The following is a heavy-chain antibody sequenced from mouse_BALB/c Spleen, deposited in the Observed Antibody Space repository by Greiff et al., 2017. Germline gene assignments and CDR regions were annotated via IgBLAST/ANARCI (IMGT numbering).Heavy chain of an antibody. V-gene: IGHV5-6-4*01. CDR3: TRDGISYAMDY. Sequence: EVKLMESGGGLVKPGGSLKLSCAASGFTFSSYTMSWVRQTPEKRLEWVATISSGGSYTYYPDSVKGRFTISRDNAKNTLYLQMSSLKSEDTAMYYCTRDGISYAMDYWGQGTSVTVSS. D-gene: IGHD1-1*01. CDR1: GFTFSSYT. CDR2: ISSGGSYT. J-gene: IGHJ4*01.